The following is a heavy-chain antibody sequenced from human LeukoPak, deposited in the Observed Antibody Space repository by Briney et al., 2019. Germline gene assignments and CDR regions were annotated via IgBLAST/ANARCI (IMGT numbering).Heavy chain of an antibody. V-gene: IGHV1-8*01. CDR1: GYTFTSYE. Sequence: ASVKVSCKASGYTFTSYEINWVRQATGQGLEWMGWMNPNSGNTGYAQKFQGRVTMTRNTSISTAYMELSSLRSEDTAVYYCAIGWLRVRRNWYFDLWGRGTLVTVSS. CDR2: MNPNSGNT. D-gene: IGHD3-9*01. CDR3: AIGWLRVRRNWYFDL. J-gene: IGHJ2*01.